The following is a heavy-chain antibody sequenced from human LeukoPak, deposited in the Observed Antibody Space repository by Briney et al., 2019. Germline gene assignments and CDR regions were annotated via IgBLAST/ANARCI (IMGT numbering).Heavy chain of an antibody. CDR2: ISSSGSTI. CDR3: VSNYYGSGSYPGGMDV. Sequence: GGSLRLSCAASGFTFSDYYMSWIRQAPGKGLEWVSCISSSGSTIYYADSVKGRFIISRDNAKNSLYLQMNSLRGEDTAVYYCVSNYYGSGSYPGGMDVWGQGTTVTVSS. D-gene: IGHD3-10*01. V-gene: IGHV3-11*01. CDR1: GFTFSDYY. J-gene: IGHJ6*02.